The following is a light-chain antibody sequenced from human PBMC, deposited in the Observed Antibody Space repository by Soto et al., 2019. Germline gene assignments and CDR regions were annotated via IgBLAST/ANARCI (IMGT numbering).Light chain of an antibody. CDR1: RSIVGGYNY. CDR2: EVS. J-gene: IGLJ1*01. CDR3: SSYAGSNNYV. Sequence: QSVPTKPPSATGAPGQSVPISCIATRSIVGGYNYVSWYQQHPGKAPKLMIYEVSKRPSGVPDRFSGSKSGNTASLTVSVLQVDDEADYYCSSYAGSNNYVFGTGTKVTV. V-gene: IGLV2-8*01.